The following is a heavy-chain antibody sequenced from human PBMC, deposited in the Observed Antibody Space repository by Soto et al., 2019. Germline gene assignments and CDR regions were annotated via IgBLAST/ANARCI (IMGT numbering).Heavy chain of an antibody. CDR1: GFSLNNNGVG. CDR2: IYWDDDK. J-gene: IGHJ4*02. V-gene: IGHV2-5*02. Sequence: QITLKESGPTLVKPTQTLTLTCTFSGFSLNNNGVGVGWIRQPPGKALECLALIYWDDDKRYSPSLKSRLPTTKDTSKNQVVLTVTNMDPMDTATYYCAHRLTRYSWNYGLFDDWGQGTLVTVSS. D-gene: IGHD1-26*01. CDR3: AHRLTRYSWNYGLFDD.